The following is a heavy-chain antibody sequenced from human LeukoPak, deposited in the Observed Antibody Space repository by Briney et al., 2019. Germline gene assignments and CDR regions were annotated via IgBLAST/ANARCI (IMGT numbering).Heavy chain of an antibody. CDR3: ARDVFRYFGSGSYYVGSWFDP. V-gene: IGHV1-18*01. CDR2: ISVYNGNT. CDR1: GYTFTNYG. Sequence: ASVKVSCKASGYTFTNYGISWVRQAPGQGLEWMGWISVYNGNTNYAQKFQGRVTMTTDTSTSTAYMELRSLRSDDTAVYYCARDVFRYFGSGSYYVGSWFDPWGQGTLVTVSS. D-gene: IGHD3-10*01. J-gene: IGHJ5*02.